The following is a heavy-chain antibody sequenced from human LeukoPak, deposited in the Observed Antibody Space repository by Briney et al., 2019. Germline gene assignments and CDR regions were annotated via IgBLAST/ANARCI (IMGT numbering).Heavy chain of an antibody. V-gene: IGHV2-5*01. D-gene: IGHD1-1*01. J-gene: IGHJ5*02. CDR1: GFSLRTRGVG. Sequence: ESGPTLVNPTQTLTLTCTCSGFSLRTRGVGVGWIRQPPGQALEWLALIYSNDDKRYSPLLRSRLTITKDTSRNQVVLTMTNMDPVDTATYYCAYDAPGGQLVFDPWGQGTLVIVSA. CDR2: IYSNDDK. CDR3: AYDAPGGQLVFDP.